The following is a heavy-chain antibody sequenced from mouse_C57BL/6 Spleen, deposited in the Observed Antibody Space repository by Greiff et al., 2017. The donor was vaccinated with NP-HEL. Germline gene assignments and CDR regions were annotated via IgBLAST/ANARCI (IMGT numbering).Heavy chain of an antibody. Sequence: VQLQQSGAELVRPGSSVKLSCKASGYTFTSYWMHWVKQRPIQGLEWIGNIDPSDSETHYNQKFKDKATLTVDKSSSTAYMQLSSLTSEDSAVYYCARRDYGSSYGAMDYWGQGTSVTVSS. CDR3: ARRDYGSSYGAMDY. D-gene: IGHD1-1*01. J-gene: IGHJ4*01. CDR2: IDPSDSET. V-gene: IGHV1-52*01. CDR1: GYTFTSYW.